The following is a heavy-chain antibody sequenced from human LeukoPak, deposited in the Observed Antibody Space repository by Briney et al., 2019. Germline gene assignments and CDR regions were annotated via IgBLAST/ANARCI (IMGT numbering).Heavy chain of an antibody. V-gene: IGHV5-51*01. CDR1: GYSFTSYW. CDR3: ARHPKDSSGWFLDY. D-gene: IGHD6-19*01. Sequence: GESLKISCDGSGYSFTSYWIGWVRHMPEKVLEWMGIIYPGDSDTRYSPSFQGQVTISADKSISTAYLQWSSLKASDTAMYYCARHPKDSSGWFLDYWGQGTLVTVSS. J-gene: IGHJ4*02. CDR2: IYPGDSDT.